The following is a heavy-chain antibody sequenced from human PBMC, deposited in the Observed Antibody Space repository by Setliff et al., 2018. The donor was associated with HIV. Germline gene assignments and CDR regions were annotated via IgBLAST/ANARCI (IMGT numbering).Heavy chain of an antibody. CDR1: GFTFSNYS. Sequence: PGGSLRLSCAASGFTFSNYSMNWVRQTPGKGLEWVSSISASATYIYYADSVKGRFTISRDNANNSLYLQMNSLTAEDTAVYYCARDVSWRVRTYIDYWGQGALVTVSS. CDR2: ISASATYI. V-gene: IGHV3-21*01. CDR3: ARDVSWRVRTYIDY. D-gene: IGHD3-3*01. J-gene: IGHJ4*02.